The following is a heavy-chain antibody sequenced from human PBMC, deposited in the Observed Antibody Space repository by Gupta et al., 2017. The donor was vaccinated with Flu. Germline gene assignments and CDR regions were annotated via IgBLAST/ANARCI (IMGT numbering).Heavy chain of an antibody. CDR2: IASDGSKK. V-gene: IGHV3-30*18. Sequence: QMQVLESGGGVVQSGTSLRLSCAASGCTFRSYGLHWVRHAQVQGPEWVSDIASDGSKKANADSVRSHFTISRDNSKNTLSLEMESLRVEDTAVYYCAKDGPWTASCPYYCFYMDVLGKGTTVTVSS. CDR3: AKDGPWTASCPYYCFYMDV. J-gene: IGHJ6*03. D-gene: IGHD2-2*01. CDR1: GCTFRSYG.